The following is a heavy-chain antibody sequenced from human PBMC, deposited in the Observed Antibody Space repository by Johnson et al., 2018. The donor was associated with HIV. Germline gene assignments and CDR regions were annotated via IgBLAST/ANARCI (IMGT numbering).Heavy chain of an antibody. CDR3: AKDISWITMIRGAFDS. CDR1: GFTFSSYA. CDR2: ISWNSGSI. V-gene: IGHV3-9*01. Sequence: QLVESGGGVVQPGRSLRLSCAASGFTFSSYAMHWVRQAPGKGLEWVSGISWNSGSIGYADSVKGRFTISRDNAKNCLYLQMNSLRAEDTALYYCAKDISWITMIRGAFDSWGQGTMVTVSS. J-gene: IGHJ3*02. D-gene: IGHD3-22*01.